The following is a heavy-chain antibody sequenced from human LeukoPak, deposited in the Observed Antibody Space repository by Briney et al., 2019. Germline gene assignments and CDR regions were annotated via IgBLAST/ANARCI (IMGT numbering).Heavy chain of an antibody. D-gene: IGHD3-10*01. CDR3: ASQNTMVRGVIMRSNWFDP. V-gene: IGHV1-69*06. J-gene: IGHJ5*02. CDR2: IIPIFGTA. CDR1: GGTFSSYA. Sequence: GASVKVSCKASGGTFSSYAISWVRQAPGQGLEWMGGIIPIFGTASYAQKFQGRVTITADKSTSTAYMELSSLRSEDTAVYYCASQNTMVRGVIMRSNWFDPWGQGTLVTVSS.